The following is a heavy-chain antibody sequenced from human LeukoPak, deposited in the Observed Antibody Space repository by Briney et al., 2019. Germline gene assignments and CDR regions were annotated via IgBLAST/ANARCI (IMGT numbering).Heavy chain of an antibody. CDR2: IIPIFGTA. J-gene: IGHJ5*02. Sequence: ASVKVSCKASGGTFISYAISWVRQAPGQGLEWMGGIIPIFGTANYAQKFQGRVTITADESTSTAYMELSSLRSEDTAVYYCARGGSTFDWFPWGWFDPWGQGTLVTVSS. D-gene: IGHD3-9*01. V-gene: IGHV1-69*13. CDR1: GGTFISYA. CDR3: ARGGSTFDWFPWGWFDP.